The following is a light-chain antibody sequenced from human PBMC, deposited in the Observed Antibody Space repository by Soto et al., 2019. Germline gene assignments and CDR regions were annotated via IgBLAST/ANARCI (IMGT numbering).Light chain of an antibody. CDR1: SSDVGAYKY. CDR2: EGS. CDR3: TSYGGSNIWV. V-gene: IGLV2-8*01. J-gene: IGLJ3*02. Sequence: QSALTQPPSASGSPGQSVTISCTGTSSDVGAYKYVSLYQEDPGKAPKLMIYEGSKRPSGVPDRFSGSKSGNAASLTVSGLQAEDEADYYCTSYGGSNIWVFGGGTKLTVL.